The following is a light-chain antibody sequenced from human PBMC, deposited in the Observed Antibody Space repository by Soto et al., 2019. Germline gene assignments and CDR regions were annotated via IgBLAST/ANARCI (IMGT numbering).Light chain of an antibody. CDR1: QSFNSIY. CDR3: HQYDSWT. J-gene: IGKJ1*01. CDR2: GAS. V-gene: IGKV3-20*01. Sequence: EIVLTQSPGTLSLSPGERATLSCRASQSFNSIYLAWYQQKPGQAPRLLIYGASSRATGIPDRFSGSGSGTDFTLTISRLEPEHFAVYYCHQYDSWTFGQGTKVDIK.